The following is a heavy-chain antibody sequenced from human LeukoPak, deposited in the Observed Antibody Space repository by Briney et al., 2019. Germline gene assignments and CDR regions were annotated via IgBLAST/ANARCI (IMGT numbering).Heavy chain of an antibody. CDR1: GGSISSSSYY. D-gene: IGHD3-3*01. CDR3: GGVPTLLSSDY. V-gene: IGHV4-39*07. CDR2: IYYSGST. Sequence: TSETLSLTCTVSGGSISSSSYYWGWIRQPPGKGLEWIGSIYYSGSTYYNPSLKSRVTISVDTSKNQFSLKLSSVTAADTAVYYCGGVPTLLSSDYWGQGTLVTVSS. J-gene: IGHJ4*02.